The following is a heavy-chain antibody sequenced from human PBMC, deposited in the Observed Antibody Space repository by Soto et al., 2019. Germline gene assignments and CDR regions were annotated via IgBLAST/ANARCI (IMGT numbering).Heavy chain of an antibody. J-gene: IGHJ6*02. Sequence: QVHLQQWGAGLLKPSETLSLTCAVYGGSFSGYYWSWIRKPPGKGLEWIGEVNRSGSTNYNPSLKRRVTISVHTSKNQFALKLSSVTAADTAVYYCARDSTYYYYGMDVWGQGTTVTVCS. CDR3: ARDSTYYYYGMDV. V-gene: IGHV4-34*01. CDR2: VNRSGST. CDR1: GGSFSGYY.